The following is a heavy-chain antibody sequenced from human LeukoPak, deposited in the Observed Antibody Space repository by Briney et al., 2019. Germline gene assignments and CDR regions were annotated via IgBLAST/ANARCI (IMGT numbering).Heavy chain of an antibody. CDR3: ARDRRRSYNWFDP. CDR1: GFTFSSYG. V-gene: IGHV3-33*01. D-gene: IGHD6-19*01. CDR2: IWYGGSNK. Sequence: PGRSLRLSCAASGFTFSSYGMHWVRQAPGKGLEWLAVIWYGGSNKYYADSVKGRFTISRDNSKNTLYLQMNSLRAEDTAVYYCARDRRRSYNWFDPWGQGTLVTVSS. J-gene: IGHJ5*02.